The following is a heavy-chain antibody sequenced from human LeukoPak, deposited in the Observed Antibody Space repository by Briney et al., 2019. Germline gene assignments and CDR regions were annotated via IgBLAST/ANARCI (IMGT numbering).Heavy chain of an antibody. J-gene: IGHJ4*02. Sequence: PSETLSLTCTVSGVSISSYYWSWIRQPPGKGLEWIGYIYYSGSTNYNPSLKSRVTISVDTSKNQFSLKLSSVTAADTAVYYCARDPGRYYDSSGYYLWGQGTLVTVSS. CDR3: ARDPGRYYDSSGYYL. D-gene: IGHD3-22*01. CDR1: GVSISSYY. CDR2: IYYSGST. V-gene: IGHV4-59*12.